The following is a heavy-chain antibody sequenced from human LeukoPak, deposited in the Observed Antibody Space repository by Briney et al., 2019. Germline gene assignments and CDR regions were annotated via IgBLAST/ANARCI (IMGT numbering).Heavy chain of an antibody. V-gene: IGHV4-38-2*02. CDR2: IYHSGST. D-gene: IGHD4-17*01. CDR1: GYSISSGYY. CDR3: ARATVTQIDY. J-gene: IGHJ4*02. Sequence: PSETLSLTCTVSGYSISSGYYWGWIRQPPGKGLEWIGSIYHSGSTYYNPSLKSRVTISVDTSKNQFSLKLSSVTAADTAVYYCARATVTQIDYWGQGTLVTVSS.